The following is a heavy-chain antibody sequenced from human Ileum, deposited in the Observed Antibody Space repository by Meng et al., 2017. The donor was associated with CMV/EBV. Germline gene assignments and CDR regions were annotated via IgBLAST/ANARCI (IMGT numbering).Heavy chain of an antibody. J-gene: IGHJ4*02. D-gene: IGHD2-2*01. CDR3: ARNYALDY. Sequence: SQTLSLTCAISGDGVSSNSAAWNWIRQSPSRGLEWLGRTYYRSKWYYDYALSVESRITINVDTSKNEFSLQLNSVTPEDTAVYYCARNYALDYWGQGTLVTVSS. CDR2: TYYRSKWYY. V-gene: IGHV6-1*01. CDR1: GDGVSSNSAA.